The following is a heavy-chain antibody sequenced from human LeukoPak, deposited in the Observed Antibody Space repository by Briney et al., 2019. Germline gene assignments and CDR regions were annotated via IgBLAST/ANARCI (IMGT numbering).Heavy chain of an antibody. CDR3: ARLVGATFFDY. J-gene: IGHJ4*02. Sequence: ESGPVLVNPTETLTLTCTVSGFSLSNATMGVSWIRQPPGKALEWLALIYWNDDKRYSPSLKSRLTITKDTSKNQVVRTMTNMDPVDTATYYCARLVGATFFDYWGQGTLVTVSS. D-gene: IGHD1-26*01. CDR1: GFSLSNATMG. V-gene: IGHV2-5*01. CDR2: IYWNDDK.